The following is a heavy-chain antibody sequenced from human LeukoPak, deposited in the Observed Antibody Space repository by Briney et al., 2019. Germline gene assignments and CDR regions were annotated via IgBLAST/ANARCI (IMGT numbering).Heavy chain of an antibody. CDR3: ARAAHGSGGYLRYYFDY. V-gene: IGHV7-4-1*02. CDR2: INTDTGNP. J-gene: IGHJ4*02. D-gene: IGHD2-15*01. Sequence: ASVKVSCKASGYTFTTFAMNWVRQAPGQGLEFVGWINTDTGNPTYAQGFTGRFVFSLDTSVSTAYLQISSLKAGDTAVYYCARAAHGSGGYLRYYFDYWGQGTLVTVSS. CDR1: GYTFTTFA.